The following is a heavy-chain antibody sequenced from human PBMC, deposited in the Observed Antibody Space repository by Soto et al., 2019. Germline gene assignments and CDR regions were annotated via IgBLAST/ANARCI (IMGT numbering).Heavy chain of an antibody. CDR2: IFSGGST. CDR1: GLTVSRTY. CDR3: ARDPEGI. J-gene: IGHJ3*02. V-gene: IGHV3-66*01. Sequence: GGSLRLSCTISGLTVSRTYMNWVRQAPGKGLEWISVIFSGGSTYYADSVKGRFTISRDNSKNTLYLQMNSLRAEDTAVYYCARDPEGIWGQGTMVTVSS.